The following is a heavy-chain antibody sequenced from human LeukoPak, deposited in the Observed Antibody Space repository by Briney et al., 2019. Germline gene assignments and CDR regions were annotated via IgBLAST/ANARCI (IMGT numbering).Heavy chain of an antibody. CDR1: GFSFSSFA. J-gene: IGHJ5*02. D-gene: IGHD4-17*01. CDR2: ITGGHYAT. CDR3: TKDPNGDYIGAFDP. V-gene: IGHV3-23*01. Sequence: GGSLRLFCAASGFSFSSFAMTWVRQATGKGLEWVSSITGGHYATYNTDFVKGRFTISRDNAKNTLYLQMNSLRADDKAIYYCTKDPNGDYIGAFDPWGQGTLVTVSS.